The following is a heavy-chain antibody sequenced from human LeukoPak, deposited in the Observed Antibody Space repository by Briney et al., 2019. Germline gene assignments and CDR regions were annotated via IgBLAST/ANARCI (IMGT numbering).Heavy chain of an antibody. CDR3: ARGGLHYLAAAGSYVY. J-gene: IGHJ4*02. CDR2: INHSGST. CDR1: GGSFSGYY. Sequence: SETLSLTCAVYGGSFSGYYWSWIRQPPGKGLEWIREINHSGSTNYNPSLKSRVTISVDTSKDQFSLKLSSVTAADTAVYYCARGGLHYLAAAGSYVYWGQGTLVTVSS. D-gene: IGHD6-13*01. V-gene: IGHV4-34*01.